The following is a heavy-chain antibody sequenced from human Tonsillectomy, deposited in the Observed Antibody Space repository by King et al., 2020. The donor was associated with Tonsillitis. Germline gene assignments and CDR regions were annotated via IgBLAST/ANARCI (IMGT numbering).Heavy chain of an antibody. Sequence: VQLVESGGGLVQPGGSLRLSCAASGFTFSSYAMSWVRQAPGKGLEWVSAFSGSGGSPYYSDSVKGRFTISRANSKNTLVLQMNSLRAEDTAVYYCAKDWGSKGVVITHDAFDIWGQGTMVTVSS. D-gene: IGHD3-22*01. J-gene: IGHJ3*02. CDR2: FSGSGGSP. CDR1: GFTFSSYA. CDR3: AKDWGSKGVVITHDAFDI. V-gene: IGHV3-23*04.